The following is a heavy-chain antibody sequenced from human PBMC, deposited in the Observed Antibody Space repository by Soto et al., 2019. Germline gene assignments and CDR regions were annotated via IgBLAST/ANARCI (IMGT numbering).Heavy chain of an antibody. J-gene: IGHJ4*02. Sequence: PGGFLRLCCAASVFTFSSYAMHWVRQAPGKGLESVAVISYDGSNKYYADSVKGRFTISRDNAKNTLYLQMNSLRAEDTAVYYCAKGHNNEYYDFWSGYPYVDYWGQGTMVTVSS. CDR1: VFTFSSYA. D-gene: IGHD3-3*01. CDR2: ISYDGSNK. V-gene: IGHV3-30*18. CDR3: AKGHNNEYYDFWSGYPYVDY.